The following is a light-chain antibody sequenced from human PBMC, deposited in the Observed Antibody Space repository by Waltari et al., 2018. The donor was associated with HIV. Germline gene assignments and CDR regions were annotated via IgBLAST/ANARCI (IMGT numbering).Light chain of an antibody. CDR3: QQRTNWLWT. Sequence: VLPQSPATLPLSPEERATLSCRASQTVGSFLAWYQQRPGQTPRLLIYDASNRATDIPGRFSGSGSGTDFTLTISSLEPEDFAVYYCQQRTNWLWTFGQGTMVEIK. CDR2: DAS. CDR1: QTVGSF. J-gene: IGKJ1*01. V-gene: IGKV3-11*01.